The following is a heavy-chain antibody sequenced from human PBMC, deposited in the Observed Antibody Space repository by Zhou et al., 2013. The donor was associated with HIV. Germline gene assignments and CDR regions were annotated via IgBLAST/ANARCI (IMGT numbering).Heavy chain of an antibody. J-gene: IGHJ4*02. CDR3: ARGRAYYDSSDFDY. CDR1: GGTFSSYA. D-gene: IGHD3-22*01. CDR2: IIPILGIA. V-gene: IGHV1-69*04. Sequence: QVQLVQSGAEVKKPGSSVKVSCKASGGTFSSYAISWVRQAPGQGLEWMGRIIPILGIANYAQKFQGRVTITADKSTSTAYMELSSLRSEDTAVYYCARGRAYYDSSDFDYWGQGTLVTVSS.